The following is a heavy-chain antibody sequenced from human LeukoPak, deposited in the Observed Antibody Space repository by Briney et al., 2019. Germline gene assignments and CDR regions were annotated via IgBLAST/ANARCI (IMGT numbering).Heavy chain of an antibody. D-gene: IGHD6-13*01. CDR1: GYSISSGYY. CDR2: IYHSGST. CDR3: ARVLHSLAAD. V-gene: IGHV4-38-2*02. Sequence: SETLSLTCTVSGYSISSGYYWGWILQPPGKGLEWIVSIYHSGSTYYNPSLKSRVTISVDTSKNQFSLKLSSVTAADTAVYYCARVLHSLAADWGQGTLVTVSS. J-gene: IGHJ4*02.